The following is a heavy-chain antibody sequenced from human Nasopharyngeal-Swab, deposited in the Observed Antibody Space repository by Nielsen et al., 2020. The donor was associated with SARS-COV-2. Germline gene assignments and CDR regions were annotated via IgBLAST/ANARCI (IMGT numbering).Heavy chain of an antibody. D-gene: IGHD3-22*01. CDR3: ASQGGGDYYDSRRYYNYVMDV. CDR1: GGTFSSYA. V-gene: IGHV1-69*04. J-gene: IGHJ6*02. Sequence: SVKVSCKASGGTFSSYAISWVRQAPGQGLEWMGRIIPIFGIANYAQKLQGRVTITADKSTSTDYMELSSQRSEDTAVYYCASQGGGDYYDSRRYYNYVMDVWGQGTTVTVSS. CDR2: IIPIFGIA.